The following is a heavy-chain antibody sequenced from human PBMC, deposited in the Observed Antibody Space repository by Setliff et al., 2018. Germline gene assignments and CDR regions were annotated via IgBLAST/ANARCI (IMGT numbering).Heavy chain of an antibody. CDR2: IIPIFGTT. D-gene: IGHD5-12*01. Sequence: GASVKVSCKASGGTFSNYDISWVRQAPGQGLEWMGGIIPIFGTTNYAQRFRGRVTITTDESTSTAYMELSSLRSEDTAVYYCAGERGDIVTTTSYYYYLDVWGKGTTVTVSS. CDR3: AGERGDIVTTTSYYYYLDV. V-gene: IGHV1-69*05. CDR1: GGTFSNYD. J-gene: IGHJ6*03.